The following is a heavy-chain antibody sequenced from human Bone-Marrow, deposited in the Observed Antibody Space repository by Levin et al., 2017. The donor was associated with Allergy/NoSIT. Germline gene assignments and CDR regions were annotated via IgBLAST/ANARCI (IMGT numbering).Heavy chain of an antibody. Sequence: LPGGSLRLSCAASGFTFSSYGMHWVRQAPGKGLEWVAVISHDGGNQFYADSVKGRVTISRDNSKNTLYLRMSSLRAEDTALYYCAKDLRGDSGYDYVGYWGQGTLVTVSS. J-gene: IGHJ4*02. D-gene: IGHD5-12*01. CDR1: GFTFSSYG. CDR3: AKDLRGDSGYDYVGY. CDR2: ISHDGGNQ. V-gene: IGHV3-30*18.